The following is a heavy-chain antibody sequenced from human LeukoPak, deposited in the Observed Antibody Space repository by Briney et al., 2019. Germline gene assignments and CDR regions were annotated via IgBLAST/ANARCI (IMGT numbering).Heavy chain of an antibody. J-gene: IGHJ4*02. CDR1: GFTFNTYT. D-gene: IGHD3-22*01. CDR2: ISGSSGII. V-gene: IGHV3-48*01. Sequence: RGSLRLSCAASGFTFNTYTMNWVRQAPGKGLEWVSYISGSSGIIDYADSVRGRFTISRDNAKNSLYLQMNSLRAEDTAVYYCARGFTYYESSGQVPFDYWGQGTLVTVSS. CDR3: ARGFTYYESSGQVPFDY.